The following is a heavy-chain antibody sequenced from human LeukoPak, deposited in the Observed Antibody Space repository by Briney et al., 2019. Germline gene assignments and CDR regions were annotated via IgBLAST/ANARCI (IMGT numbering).Heavy chain of an antibody. CDR2: IKSKTDGATT. Sequence: PGGSLRLSCAASGFTFSNAWMNWVRQAPGKGLEWVGRIKSKTDGATTDYSAPVKGRFIISRDDSKNTLYLQMNSLKTEDTAMYYCTTLTMTIGTHSDYWGQGTLVTVSS. V-gene: IGHV3-15*01. J-gene: IGHJ4*02. CDR3: TTLTMTIGTHSDY. D-gene: IGHD4/OR15-4a*01. CDR1: GFTFSNAW.